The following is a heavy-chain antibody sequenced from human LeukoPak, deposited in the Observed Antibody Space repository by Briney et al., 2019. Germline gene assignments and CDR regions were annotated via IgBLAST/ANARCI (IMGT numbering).Heavy chain of an antibody. J-gene: IGHJ4*02. Sequence: GGSLRLSCAPSGLTVTSNRMNWVRQAPGKGLEWVAIIYTGGTTRYAVSLKDRFTISRDDSKNTLYLQTNSRRAEDTAVYYCARDSSSYYFDYWGQGTLVTVSS. CDR1: GLTVTSNR. D-gene: IGHD6-6*01. V-gene: IGHV3-66*01. CDR2: IYTGGTT. CDR3: ARDSSSYYFDY.